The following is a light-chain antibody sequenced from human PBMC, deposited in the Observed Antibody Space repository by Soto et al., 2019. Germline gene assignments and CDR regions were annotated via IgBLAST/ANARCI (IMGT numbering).Light chain of an antibody. Sequence: EIVMTQSPATLSVSPGERATLSCRASQSVSSNLAWYQQKPGQTPKLLIYVASTRATGIPARFGCSGPGTEFTLTISSLQSEDFAFYYCQQYNVWPLTFGGGTKVEFK. CDR1: QSVSSN. CDR3: QQYNVWPLT. V-gene: IGKV3-15*01. J-gene: IGKJ4*01. CDR2: VAS.